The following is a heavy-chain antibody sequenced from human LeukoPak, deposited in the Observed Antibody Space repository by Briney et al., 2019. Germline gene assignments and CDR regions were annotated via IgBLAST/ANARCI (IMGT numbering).Heavy chain of an antibody. V-gene: IGHV4-30-2*01. CDR2: IYHSGST. CDR3: ARADNGDYFAY. CDR1: GGSISSGGYT. Sequence: SETLSLTCAVSGGSISSGGYTWRWIRQPPGKGLEWIGYIYHSGSTYYNPSLKSRVTISVDRYKNQFSLKLSSVTAADTAVYYCARADNGDYFAYWRQGTLVTVSS. D-gene: IGHD4-17*01. J-gene: IGHJ4*02.